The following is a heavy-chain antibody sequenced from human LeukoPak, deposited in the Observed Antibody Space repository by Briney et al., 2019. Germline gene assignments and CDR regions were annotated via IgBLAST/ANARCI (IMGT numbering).Heavy chain of an antibody. Sequence: SETLSLTCTVSGGSVSSGGYYWSWIRQHPGKGLEWTGYIYYSGSTYYNPSLKSRVTISVDTSKNQFSLKLSSVTAADTAVYYCARVLSGSYHLDYWGQGTLVTVSS. CDR2: IYYSGST. J-gene: IGHJ4*02. V-gene: IGHV4-31*03. D-gene: IGHD1-26*01. CDR1: GGSVSSGGYY. CDR3: ARVLSGSYHLDY.